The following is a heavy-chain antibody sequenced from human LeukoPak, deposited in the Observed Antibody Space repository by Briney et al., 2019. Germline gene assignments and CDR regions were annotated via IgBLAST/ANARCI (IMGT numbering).Heavy chain of an antibody. CDR1: GGSISSGDYY. J-gene: IGHJ4*02. CDR3: ARDGPYFDWFPDRTFSFDY. CDR2: IYYSGST. Sequence: SETLSLTCTVSGGSISSGDYYWGWIRQPPGKGLEWLGSIYYSGSTYYNPSLKSRVTISVDTSKNQFSLKLSSVTAADTAVYYCARDGPYFDWFPDRTFSFDYWGQGTLVTVSS. D-gene: IGHD3-9*01. V-gene: IGHV4-39*07.